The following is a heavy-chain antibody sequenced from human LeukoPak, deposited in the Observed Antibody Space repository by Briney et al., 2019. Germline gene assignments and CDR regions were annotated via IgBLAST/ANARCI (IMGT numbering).Heavy chain of an antibody. D-gene: IGHD3-22*01. Sequence: PGGSLRLSCAASGFTFSSYAMSWVRQAPGKGLEWVSSISGSGGTTYYAGSARGRFTISRDNAKKTLFLHMRSLRAEDTALYYCAKDGYFHDSSGYSYFDSWGQGILVSVSS. CDR2: ISGSGGTT. CDR1: GFTFSSYA. CDR3: AKDGYFHDSSGYSYFDS. J-gene: IGHJ4*02. V-gene: IGHV3-23*01.